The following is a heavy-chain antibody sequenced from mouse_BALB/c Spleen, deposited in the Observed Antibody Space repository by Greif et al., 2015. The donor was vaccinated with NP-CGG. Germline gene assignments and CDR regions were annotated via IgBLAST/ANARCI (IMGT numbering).Heavy chain of an antibody. CDR2: INPYNDGT. D-gene: IGHD2-1*01. V-gene: IGHV1-14*01. Sequence: EVQLQQSGPELVKPGASVKMSCKASGYTFTSYVMHWVKQKPGQGLEWIGYINPYNDGTKYNEKFKGKATLTSDKSSSTAYMELSSLTSEDSAVYYCARVVTTLYYYAMDYWGQGTSVTVSS. J-gene: IGHJ4*01. CDR1: GYTFTSYV. CDR3: ARVVTTLYYYAMDY.